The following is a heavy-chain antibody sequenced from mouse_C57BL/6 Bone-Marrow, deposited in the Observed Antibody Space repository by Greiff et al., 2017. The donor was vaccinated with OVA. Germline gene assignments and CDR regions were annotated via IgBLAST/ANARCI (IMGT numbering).Heavy chain of an antibody. CDR2: ISSGGSYT. Sequence: VQLQQSGGDLVKPGGSLKLSCAASGFTFSSYGMSWVRQTPDKRLEWVATISSGGSYTYYPDSVKGRFTISRDNAKNTLYLQMSSLKSEDTAMYYCARHKLPEGYYFDYWGQGTTLTVSS. CDR3: ARHKLPEGYYFDY. J-gene: IGHJ2*01. V-gene: IGHV5-6*01. CDR1: GFTFSSYG. D-gene: IGHD4-1*01.